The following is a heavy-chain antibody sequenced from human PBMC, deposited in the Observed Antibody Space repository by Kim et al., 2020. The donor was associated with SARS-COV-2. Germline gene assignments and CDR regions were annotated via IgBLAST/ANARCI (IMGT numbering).Heavy chain of an antibody. Sequence: SETLSLTCTVSGGSVSSGSYYWSWIRQPPGKGLEWIGYIYYSGSTNYNPSLKSRVTISVDTSKNQFSLKLSSVTAADTAVYYCARVPHDFWSGYYSNPPFYFDYWGQGTLVTVSS. CDR3: ARVPHDFWSGYYSNPPFYFDY. D-gene: IGHD3-3*01. J-gene: IGHJ4*02. CDR1: GGSVSSGSYY. CDR2: IYYSGST. V-gene: IGHV4-61*01.